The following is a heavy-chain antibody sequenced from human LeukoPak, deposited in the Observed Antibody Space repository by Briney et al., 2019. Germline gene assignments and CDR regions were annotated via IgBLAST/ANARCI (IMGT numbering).Heavy chain of an antibody. V-gene: IGHV4-59*01. CDR3: ARVRGAAAPIDAFDI. CDR2: IYYSGST. J-gene: IGHJ3*02. Sequence: SETLSLTCTVSGGSISSYYWSWIRQPPGKGLEWIGYIYYSGSTNYNPSPKSRVTISVDTSKNQFSLKLSSVTAADTAVYYCARVRGAAAPIDAFDIWGQGTMVTVSS. D-gene: IGHD6-13*01. CDR1: GGSISSYY.